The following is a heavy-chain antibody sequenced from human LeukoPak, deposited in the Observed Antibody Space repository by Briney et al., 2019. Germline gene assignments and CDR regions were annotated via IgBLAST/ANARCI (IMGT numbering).Heavy chain of an antibody. J-gene: IGHJ1*01. CDR1: GFTFSTYG. D-gene: IGHD5-18*01. CDR2: ISGSGGST. V-gene: IGHV3-23*01. CDR3: AKRGYSYGPEYFQH. Sequence: GGSLRLSCAASGFTFSTYGMSWVRQAPGKGLEWVSAISGSGGSTYYADSVKGRFTISRDNSKNTLYLQMNSLRAEDTAVYYCAKRGYSYGPEYFQHWGQGTLVTVSS.